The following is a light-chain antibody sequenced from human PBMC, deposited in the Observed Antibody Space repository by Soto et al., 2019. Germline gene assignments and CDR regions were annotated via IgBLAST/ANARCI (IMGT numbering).Light chain of an antibody. Sequence: QSVLTQPPSVSGAPGQRVAISCTGSSTNIGAGYDVHWYQQPPGKGPKLLIFENNKRPSGVPDRFSGSKSGTSASLAITGLLPEDEADYYCQSYDSRLSGYVFGTGTKVTVL. J-gene: IGLJ1*01. CDR3: QSYDSRLSGYV. CDR2: ENN. CDR1: STNIGAGYD. V-gene: IGLV1-40*01.